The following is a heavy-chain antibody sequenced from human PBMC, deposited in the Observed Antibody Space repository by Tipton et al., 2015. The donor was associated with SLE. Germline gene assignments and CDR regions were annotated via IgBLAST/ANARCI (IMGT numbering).Heavy chain of an antibody. D-gene: IGHD5-12*01. J-gene: IGHJ4*02. CDR1: GYPFTTYW. V-gene: IGHV5-51*03. CDR2: IYPDDSDT. CDR3: ARGGYTGYDHGWGFDS. Sequence: VQLVQSGAEVKKPGESLKIFCRVSGYPFTTYWIGWVRQKPGKGLEWMEIIYPDDSDTRYSPSFQGQVTISADKSFSTAHLQWSSLKASDTAMYYCARGGYTGYDHGWGFDSWGQGTLVTVSS.